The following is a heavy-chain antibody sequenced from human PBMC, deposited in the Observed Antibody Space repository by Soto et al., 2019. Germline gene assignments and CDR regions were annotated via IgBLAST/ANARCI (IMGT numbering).Heavy chain of an antibody. CDR3: ARGAYSSYRSLYGMDV. Sequence: GASVKVSCKASGGTFSSYAISWVRQAPGQGLEWMGGIIPIFGTANYAQKFQGRVTITADKSTSTAYMELSSLRSEDTAVYYCARGAYSSYRSLYGMDVWGQGTTVTVSS. V-gene: IGHV1-69*06. CDR2: IIPIFGTA. CDR1: GGTFSSYA. D-gene: IGHD6-6*01. J-gene: IGHJ6*02.